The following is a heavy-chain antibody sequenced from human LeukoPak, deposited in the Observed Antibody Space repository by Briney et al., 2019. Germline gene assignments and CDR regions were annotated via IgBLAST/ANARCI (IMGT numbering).Heavy chain of an antibody. CDR2: IYYSGST. CDR1: GGSISSGYYY. CDR3: AREAPWQHGFDY. Sequence: SQTLSLTCTVSGGSISSGYYYWSWIRQPPGKGLEWIGYIYYSGSTYYNPSLKSRVTISVDTSKNQFSLKLSSVTAADTAVYYCAREAPWQHGFDYWGQGTLVTVSS. V-gene: IGHV4-30-4*08. J-gene: IGHJ4*02. D-gene: IGHD6-13*01.